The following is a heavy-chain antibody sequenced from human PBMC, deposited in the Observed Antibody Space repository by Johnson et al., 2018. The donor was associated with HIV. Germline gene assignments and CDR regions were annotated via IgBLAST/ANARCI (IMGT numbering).Heavy chain of an antibody. Sequence: VESGGGLVQPGRSLRLSCAASGFTFEDYAMHWVRQAPGKGLEWVSGLSWNSGSIGYADSVKGRFTISRDNAKNSLYLQMNSLRAEDTALYYCAGATSAFDIWGQGTMVTVSS. CDR3: AGATSAFDI. J-gene: IGHJ3*02. CDR2: LSWNSGSI. CDR1: GFTFEDYA. V-gene: IGHV3-9*01.